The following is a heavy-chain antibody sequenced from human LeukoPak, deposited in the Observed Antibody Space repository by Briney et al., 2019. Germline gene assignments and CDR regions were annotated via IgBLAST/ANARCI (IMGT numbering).Heavy chain of an antibody. CDR2: IYYTGAT. J-gene: IGHJ4*02. V-gene: IGHV4-59*01. D-gene: IGHD5-18*01. Sequence: RASETLSLTCTVSGGSISSYYWSWIRLPPGKGLEWIGYIYYTGATYYNTSLKSRVTISLDTSKNQFSLKLSSVTAADAAVYYCARAGYSYGTGYYFDYWGQGTLVTVSS. CDR1: GGSISSYY. CDR3: ARAGYSYGTGYYFDY.